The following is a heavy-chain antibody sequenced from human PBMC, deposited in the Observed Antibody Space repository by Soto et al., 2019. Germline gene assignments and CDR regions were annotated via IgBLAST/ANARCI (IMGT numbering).Heavy chain of an antibody. D-gene: IGHD3-3*01. CDR2: INPSGGST. CDR3: ARVLNQKYYDFWSGYYTGSAPGYYYGMDV. CDR1: GYTFTSYY. Sequence: KVSCKASGYTFTSYYMHWVRQAPGQGLEWMGIINPSGGSTSYAQKFQGRVTMTRDTSTSTVYMELSSLRSEDTAVYYCARVLNQKYYDFWSGYYTGSAPGYYYGMDVWGQGTTVTVSS. V-gene: IGHV1-46*01. J-gene: IGHJ6*02.